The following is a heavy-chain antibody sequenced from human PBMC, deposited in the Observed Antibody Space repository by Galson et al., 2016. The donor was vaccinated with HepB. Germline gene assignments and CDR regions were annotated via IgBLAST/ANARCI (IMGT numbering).Heavy chain of an antibody. J-gene: IGHJ5*01. CDR3: ARIGMGIIDR. D-gene: IGHD5-24*01. Sequence: SLRLSCAASGFTVKNDYMTWIRQAPGKGLEWVSYISSTGSSIYYADAVKGRFTISRDNAKKSHYLEMNSLRVEDTALYYCARIGMGIIDRWGQGTLVTVSS. V-gene: IGHV3-11*04. CDR1: GFTVKNDY. CDR2: ISSTGSSI.